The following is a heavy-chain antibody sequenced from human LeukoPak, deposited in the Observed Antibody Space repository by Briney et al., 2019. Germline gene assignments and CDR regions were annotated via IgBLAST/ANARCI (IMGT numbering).Heavy chain of an antibody. Sequence: PGGSLRLSCAASGLSFSSYAMSWVRQAPGKGLEWVSAISYSGGSTYYADSVKGRFTISRDNSKNTLYLQMNSPRAEDTAAYYCAKDGNWARFENWGQGTLVTVSS. CDR3: AKDGNWARFEN. V-gene: IGHV3-23*01. D-gene: IGHD7-27*01. J-gene: IGHJ4*02. CDR1: GLSFSSYA. CDR2: ISYSGGST.